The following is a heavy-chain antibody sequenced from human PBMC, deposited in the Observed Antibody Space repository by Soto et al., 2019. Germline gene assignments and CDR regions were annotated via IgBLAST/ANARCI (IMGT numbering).Heavy chain of an antibody. CDR1: GDSVSSNSAA. J-gene: IGHJ6*02. Sequence: TLSLTCAISGDSVSSNSAAWNWIRQSPSRGLEWLGRTYYRSKWYNDYAVSVKSRITINPDTSKNQFSLQLNSVTPEDTAVYYCARDRRITIFGVAADYYYYGMDVWGQGTTVTVSS. CDR3: ARDRRITIFGVAADYYYYGMDV. V-gene: IGHV6-1*01. CDR2: TYYRSKWYN. D-gene: IGHD3-3*01.